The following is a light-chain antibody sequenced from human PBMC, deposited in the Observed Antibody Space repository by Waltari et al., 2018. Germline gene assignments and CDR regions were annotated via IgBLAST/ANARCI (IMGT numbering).Light chain of an antibody. CDR2: GAS. CDR1: QSVSSN. V-gene: IGKV3-15*01. Sequence: EIVMTQSPATLSVSPGDRATLSCRASQSVSSNLAWYQQKPGQAPRRLIYGASTRATGIPARFSGSGSGTAFTLTISSLQSEDFAVYYCQQYNNWPPTFGGGTKVEIK. CDR3: QQYNNWPPT. J-gene: IGKJ4*01.